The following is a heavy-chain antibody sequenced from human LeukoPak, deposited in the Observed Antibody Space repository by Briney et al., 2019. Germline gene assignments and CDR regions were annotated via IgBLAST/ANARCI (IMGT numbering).Heavy chain of an antibody. CDR3: AKDSANYSCGWNGVGAFDI. CDR2: ISGSGGST. J-gene: IGHJ3*02. Sequence: GGSLRLSCAASGFTFSSYAMSWVRQAPGKGLEWVSAISGSGGSTYYADSVKGRFTISRDNSKNTLYLQMNSLRAEDTAVYYCAKDSANYSCGWNGVGAFDIWGQGTMVTVPS. CDR1: GFTFSSYA. V-gene: IGHV3-23*01. D-gene: IGHD6-19*01.